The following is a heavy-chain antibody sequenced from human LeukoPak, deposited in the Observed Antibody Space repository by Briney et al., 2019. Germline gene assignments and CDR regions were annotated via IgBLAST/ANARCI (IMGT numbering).Heavy chain of an antibody. Sequence: SGPTLVKPTQTLTLTCSLSGVSLSTSGVGVGWIRQPPGKALEWLALIYWDDDSRYSPSLKSRLTIAKDTSKNQVVLTLTNMDSVDTATYYCAHSQVFSYGSFHDAYDIWGLGMLVTVPS. V-gene: IGHV2-5*02. J-gene: IGHJ3*02. D-gene: IGHD5-18*01. CDR2: IYWDDDS. CDR1: GVSLSTSGVG. CDR3: AHSQVFSYGSFHDAYDI.